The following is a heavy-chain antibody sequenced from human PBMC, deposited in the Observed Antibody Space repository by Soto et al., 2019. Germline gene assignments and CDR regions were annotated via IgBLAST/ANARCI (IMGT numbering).Heavy chain of an antibody. J-gene: IGHJ6*02. CDR3: ARDKDRQQLGGNYYYGIDV. D-gene: IGHD3-3*02. Sequence: QVQLVQSGAEVKKPGSSVTVSCKASGGTFGNSAISWVRQAPGQGLEWMGGIIPIFPTRDYAQKFQGRVRITADEATSTAYMELTSLRSEDTAVYYCARDKDRQQLGGNYYYGIDVWGQGTTVTVSS. V-gene: IGHV1-69*12. CDR1: GGTFGNSA. CDR2: IIPIFPTR.